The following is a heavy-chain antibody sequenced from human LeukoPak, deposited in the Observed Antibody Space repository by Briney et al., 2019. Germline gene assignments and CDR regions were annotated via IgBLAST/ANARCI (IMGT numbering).Heavy chain of an antibody. V-gene: IGHV4-59*01. CDR1: GGSISSYY. Sequence: PSETLSLTCTGSGGSISSYYWSWIRQPPGKGLEWIGYIYYSGSTNYNPSLKSRVTISVDTSKNQFSLKLSSVTAADTAVYFCAREGSSGWHDAFDIWGQGTMVTVSS. CDR3: AREGSSGWHDAFDI. J-gene: IGHJ3*02. D-gene: IGHD6-19*01. CDR2: IYYSGST.